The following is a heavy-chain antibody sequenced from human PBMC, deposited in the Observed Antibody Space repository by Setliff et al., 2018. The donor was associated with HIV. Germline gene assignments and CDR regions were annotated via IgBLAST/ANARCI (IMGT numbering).Heavy chain of an antibody. CDR3: ARGGTSSNWFGP. CDR2: IYNSVTT. J-gene: IGHJ5*02. Sequence: SETLSLTCIVSGASISSNTWSWIRQAPGKGLQWIGFIYNSVTTNYNPSLKSRVTISLDTSKNEFSLKLTSVTAADTAVYYCARGGTSSNWFGPWGQGTLVTVSS. CDR1: GASISSNT. D-gene: IGHD2-2*01. V-gene: IGHV4-59*01.